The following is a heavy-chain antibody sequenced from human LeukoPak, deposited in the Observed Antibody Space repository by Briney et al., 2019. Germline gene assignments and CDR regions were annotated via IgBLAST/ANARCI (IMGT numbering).Heavy chain of an antibody. CDR2: IGTAADT. J-gene: IGHJ4*02. V-gene: IGHV3-13*01. Sequence: GGSLRLSCAASGCTFSSYDMHGVRQATGRGLEWVSSIGTAADTYYPGSVKGRFTISRENTKNSLYLQMNSLRAGDTAVYYCARGPIVGITETKGYFDYWGQGILVTVSS. CDR3: ARGPIVGITETKGYFDY. CDR1: GCTFSSYD. D-gene: IGHD1-7*01.